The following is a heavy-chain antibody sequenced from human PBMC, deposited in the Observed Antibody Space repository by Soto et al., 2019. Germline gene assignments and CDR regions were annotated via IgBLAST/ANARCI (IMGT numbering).Heavy chain of an antibody. Sequence: SETLSLTCAVSGGSISSSNWWSWVRQPPGKGLEWIGEIYHSGSTNYNPSLKSRVTISVDKSKNQFSLKLSSVTAADTAVYYCARAPMYYDILTAYYKDYYYYGMDVWGQGTTVTVSS. CDR1: GGSISSSNW. D-gene: IGHD3-9*01. CDR2: IYHSGST. CDR3: ARAPMYYDILTAYYKDYYYYGMDV. J-gene: IGHJ6*02. V-gene: IGHV4-4*02.